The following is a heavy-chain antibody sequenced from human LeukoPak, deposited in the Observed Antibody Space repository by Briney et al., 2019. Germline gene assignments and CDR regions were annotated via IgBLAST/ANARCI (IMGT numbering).Heavy chain of an antibody. CDR2: IYYSGST. V-gene: IGHV4-59*01. J-gene: IGHJ4*02. Sequence: PSETLSLTCTVSGGSISSYYWSWIRQPPGKGLEWIGYIYYSGSTNYNPSLKSRVTISVDTSKNQFSLRLSSVTAADTAVYYCAREVQGRYPPYFDYWGQGTLVTVSS. D-gene: IGHD2-2*02. CDR1: GGSISSYY. CDR3: AREVQGRYPPYFDY.